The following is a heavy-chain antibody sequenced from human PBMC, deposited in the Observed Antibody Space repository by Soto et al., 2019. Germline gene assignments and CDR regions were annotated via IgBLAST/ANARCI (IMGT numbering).Heavy chain of an antibody. J-gene: IGHJ1*01. CDR3: VKDESINWYSGHFRH. CDR2: INWNSGSI. D-gene: IGHD6-13*01. V-gene: IGHV3-9*01. Sequence: PGGSLRLSCAASGFTFDDYAMHWVRQVPGKGLEWVSGINWNSGSIGYGDSVKGRFAISRDNAKNPLHLQMNSLSAEDTAFYYCVKDESINWYSGHFRHWGQGTLVTVS. CDR1: GFTFDDYA.